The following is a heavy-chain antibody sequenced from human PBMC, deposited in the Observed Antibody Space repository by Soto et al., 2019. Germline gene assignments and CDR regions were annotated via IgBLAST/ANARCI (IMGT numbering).Heavy chain of an antibody. CDR3: AKTAAGGKNYYGMDV. V-gene: IGHV5-51*01. Sequence: GESLRISCQRSGYSFTSYWIGGARQMSCKGLEWMGIIYPGDSDTRYSPSFQGQVTISADKSISTAYLQWSSLKASDTAMYYCAKTAAGGKNYYGMDVWGQGTTVTVSS. D-gene: IGHD6-13*01. J-gene: IGHJ6*02. CDR2: IYPGDSDT. CDR1: GYSFTSYW.